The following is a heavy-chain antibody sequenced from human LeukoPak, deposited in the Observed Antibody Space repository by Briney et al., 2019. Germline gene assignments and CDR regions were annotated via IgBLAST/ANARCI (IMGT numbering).Heavy chain of an antibody. J-gene: IGHJ3*02. V-gene: IGHV1-2*02. CDR3: AGVTYDSSGYYYGLGAFDI. CDR1: GYTFTGKF. D-gene: IGHD3-22*01. Sequence: GASVKVSCKASGYTFTGKFIHWVRQAPGQGLEWMGWINPNSGGTNYAQKFQGRVTMTRDTSISTAYMELSRLRSDDTAVYYCAGVTYDSSGYYYGLGAFDIWGQGTMVTVSS. CDR2: INPNSGGT.